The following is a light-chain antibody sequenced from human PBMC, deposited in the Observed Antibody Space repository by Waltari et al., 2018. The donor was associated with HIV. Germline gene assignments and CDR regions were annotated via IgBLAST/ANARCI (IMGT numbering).Light chain of an antibody. Sequence: QSVLTQPPSASGTPGQRVTISCSGSSSNIGSNTVNWYQQLPGTAPKLLIYSNNQRPSWVPDRFSGSKSGTSASLAIRGLQSEDEADYYCAAWDDSLNGVVFGGGTKLTVL. J-gene: IGLJ2*01. CDR2: SNN. CDR3: AAWDDSLNGVV. CDR1: SSNIGSNT. V-gene: IGLV1-44*01.